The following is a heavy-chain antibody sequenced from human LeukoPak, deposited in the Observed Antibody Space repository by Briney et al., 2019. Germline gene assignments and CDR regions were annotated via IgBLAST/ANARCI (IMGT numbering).Heavy chain of an antibody. CDR1: GFTFSSYS. CDR3: ARAGTPRASYDFWSGYYVNWFDP. D-gene: IGHD3-3*01. V-gene: IGHV3-21*04. J-gene: IGHJ5*02. Sequence: GGSLRLSCAASGFTFSSYSMNWVRQAPGKGLEWVSSISSSSSYIYYADSVKGRFTISRDNAKNSLYLQMNSLRAEDTAVYYCARAGTPRASYDFWSGYYVNWFDPWGQGTPVTVSS. CDR2: ISSSSSYI.